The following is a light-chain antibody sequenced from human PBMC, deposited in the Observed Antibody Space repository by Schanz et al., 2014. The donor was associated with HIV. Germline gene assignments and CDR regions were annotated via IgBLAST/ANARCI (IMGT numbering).Light chain of an antibody. J-gene: IGLJ3*02. CDR1: SSDVGGYNY. CDR3: SSFTSSNTWV. V-gene: IGLV2-8*01. CDR2: EVS. Sequence: QSALTQPPSASGSPGQSVTISCTGTSSDVGGYNYVSWYQQHPGKAPKLMIYEVSKRPSGVPDRFSGSKSGNTASLTVSGLQAEDEADYHCSSFTSSNTWVFGGGTKLTVL.